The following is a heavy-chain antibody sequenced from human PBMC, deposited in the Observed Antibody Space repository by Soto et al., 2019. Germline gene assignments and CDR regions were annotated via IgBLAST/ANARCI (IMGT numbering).Heavy chain of an antibody. CDR3: ARLDYGRRPSLGDXP. CDR2: IYYNVTS. J-gene: IGHJ5*02. D-gene: IGHD3-16*01. Sequence: SETLALTCTVSGGSISRSDYYWGWIRQPPGKGLEWIGNIYYNVTSYYNPSLKSRLTISADTSKNQFSLKLSSVTAADTAIYYCARLDYGRRPSLGDXPWGRGTLVXVSS. V-gene: IGHV4-39*01. CDR1: GGSISRSDYY.